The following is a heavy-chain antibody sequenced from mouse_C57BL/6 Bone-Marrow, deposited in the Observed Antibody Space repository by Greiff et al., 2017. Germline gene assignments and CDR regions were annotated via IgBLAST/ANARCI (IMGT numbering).Heavy chain of an antibody. D-gene: IGHD2-4*01. CDR2: LDPENGDT. Sequence: EVQLVESGAELVRPGASVKLSCTASGFNIKDDYMHWVKQRPEQGLAWIGWLDPENGDTEYASKFQGKATITADTSSNTAYLQLSSLTSEDTAVYYCTAYDYSWFAYWGQGTLVTVSA. CDR3: TAYDYSWFAY. CDR1: GFNIKDDY. V-gene: IGHV14-4*01. J-gene: IGHJ3*01.